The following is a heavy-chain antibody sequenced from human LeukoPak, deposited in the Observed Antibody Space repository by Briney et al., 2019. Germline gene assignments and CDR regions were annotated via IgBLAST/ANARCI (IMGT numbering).Heavy chain of an antibody. D-gene: IGHD6-19*01. Sequence: ASVKVSCKTSGYIFTSYDINWVRQATGQGLEWMGWMNPNSGNTGYAQKFQGRVTMTRNTSISTAYMELSSLRSEDTAVYYCARAYSSGWYHPPLMVNWGQGTLVTVSS. CDR3: ARAYSSGWYHPPLMVN. V-gene: IGHV1-8*01. CDR1: GYIFTSYD. J-gene: IGHJ4*02. CDR2: MNPNSGNT.